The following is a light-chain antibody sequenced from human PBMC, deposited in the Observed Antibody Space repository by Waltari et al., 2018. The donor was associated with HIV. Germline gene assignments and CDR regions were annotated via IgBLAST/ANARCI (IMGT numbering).Light chain of an antibody. CDR2: GTT. J-gene: IGLJ3*02. CDR1: TGPVTNAHY. Sequence: QAVVTQEPSLTVSPGGTVTLTCDSSTGPVTNAHYPYWLQQRPDQAPMTLIFGTTKRHSGTPARFSGSLLGGKAALTLSGAQSEDEAEYYCLLSYNGARVFGGGTKVTVL. V-gene: IGLV7-46*01. CDR3: LLSYNGARV.